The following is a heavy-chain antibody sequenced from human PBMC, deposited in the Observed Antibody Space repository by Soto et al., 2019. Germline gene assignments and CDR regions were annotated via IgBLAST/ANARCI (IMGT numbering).Heavy chain of an antibody. D-gene: IGHD3-16*01. V-gene: IGHV1-69*06. CDR3: DVYRPGPFGDYVGVEL. CDR1: GGSFSSYA. CDR2: IIPMFTTA. Sequence: QVQVVQSGAEVKKSGSSVKVSCKASGGSFSSYAISWVRQAPGQGLEWMGGIIPMFTTATYAPKFQGRVTITADKSTSTAYRELSSLRSEDTAVYFCDVYRPGPFGDYVGVELWGQGTLVTVSS. J-gene: IGHJ4*02.